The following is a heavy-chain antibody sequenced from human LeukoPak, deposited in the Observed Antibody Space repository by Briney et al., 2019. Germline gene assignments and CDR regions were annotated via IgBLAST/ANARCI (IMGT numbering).Heavy chain of an antibody. CDR3: ARGRFLEWLFKAPLGY. V-gene: IGHV1-8*03. Sequence: ASVKVSCKASGYTFTSYDINWVRQATGQGLAWMGWMNPNSGNTGYAQKFQGRVTITRNTSISTAYMELSSLRSEDTAVYYCARGRFLEWLFKAPLGYWGQGTLVTVSS. CDR1: GYTFTSYD. D-gene: IGHD3-3*01. J-gene: IGHJ4*02. CDR2: MNPNSGNT.